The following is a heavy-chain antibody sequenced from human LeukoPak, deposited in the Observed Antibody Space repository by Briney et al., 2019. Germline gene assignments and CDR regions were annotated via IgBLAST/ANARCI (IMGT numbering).Heavy chain of an antibody. Sequence: GGSLRLSCAASGFTVTDNYMNWVRQSSGKGLEWVSVIYGGGDTNYADSVKGRFIISRDNAKNSLYLQMNSLRAEDTAVYYCASPPLYGSGTFPDVYWGQGTLVTVSS. CDR1: GFTVTDNY. V-gene: IGHV3-53*01. CDR2: IYGGGDT. J-gene: IGHJ4*02. CDR3: ASPPLYGSGTFPDVY. D-gene: IGHD3-10*01.